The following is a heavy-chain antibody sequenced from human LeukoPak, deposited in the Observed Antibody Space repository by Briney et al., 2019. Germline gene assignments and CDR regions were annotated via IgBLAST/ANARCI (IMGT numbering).Heavy chain of an antibody. Sequence: ASVKVSCKASGGTFSSYAISWVRQATGQGLEWMGWMNPNSGNTGYAQKFQGRVTMTRNTSISTAYMELSSLRSEDTAVYYCARGPPGSPEDIWGQGTMVTVSS. J-gene: IGHJ3*02. V-gene: IGHV1-8*02. CDR2: MNPNSGNT. CDR1: GGTFSSYA. CDR3: ARGPPGSPEDI.